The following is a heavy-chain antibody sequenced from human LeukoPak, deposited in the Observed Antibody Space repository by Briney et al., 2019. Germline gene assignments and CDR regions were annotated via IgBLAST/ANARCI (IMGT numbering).Heavy chain of an antibody. D-gene: IGHD3-22*01. CDR2: ISYDGSNK. V-gene: IGHV3-30-3*01. J-gene: IGHJ4*02. Sequence: GGSLRLSCAASGFTFSSYAMHWVRQAPGKGLEWVAVISYDGSNKYYADSVKGRFTISRDNSKITLYLQMNSLRAEDTAVYYCARDGYYYDSSGYDYWGQGTLVTVSS. CDR1: GFTFSSYA. CDR3: ARDGYYYDSSGYDY.